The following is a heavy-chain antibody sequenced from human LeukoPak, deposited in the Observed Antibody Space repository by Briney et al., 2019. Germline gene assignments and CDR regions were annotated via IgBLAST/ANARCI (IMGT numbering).Heavy chain of an antibody. D-gene: IGHD6-6*01. CDR1: GFTFSSYG. CDR3: ASSSYSSSSATDY. CDR2: ISYDGSNK. V-gene: IGHV3-30*03. Sequence: GGSLRLSCAASGFTFSSYGMHWVRQAPGKGLEWVAVISYDGSNKYYADSVKGRFTISRDNSKNTLYLQMNSLRAEDTAVYYCASSSYSSSSATDYWGQGTLVTVSS. J-gene: IGHJ4*02.